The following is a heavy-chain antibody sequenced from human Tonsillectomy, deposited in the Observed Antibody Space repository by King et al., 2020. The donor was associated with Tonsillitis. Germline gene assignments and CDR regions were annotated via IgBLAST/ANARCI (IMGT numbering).Heavy chain of an antibody. CDR3: TTSGNYPPSRDY. Sequence: VQLVESGGGLVKPGGSLRLSCAASGFTFSDAWMSWVRQAPGKGLEWVGRIKTKSDGGTTDYAAPVKGRFTISRDDSQNTLYLQVNSRKTEDTAVYYCTTSGNYPPSRDYWGQGTLVAISS. J-gene: IGHJ4*02. V-gene: IGHV3-15*01. CDR1: GFTFSDAW. CDR2: IKTKSDGGTT. D-gene: IGHD1-26*01.